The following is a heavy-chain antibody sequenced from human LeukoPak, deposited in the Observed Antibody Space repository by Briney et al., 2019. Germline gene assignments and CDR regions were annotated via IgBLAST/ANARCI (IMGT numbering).Heavy chain of an antibody. V-gene: IGHV1-8*03. J-gene: IGHJ4*02. D-gene: IGHD4-17*01. CDR3: AREEDYGDYLDY. Sequence: ASVTVSCKASGYTFTSYDINWVRQATGQGLEWMGWMNPNSGNTGYAQKFQGRVTITRNTSISTAYMELSSLRSEDTAVYYCAREEDYGDYLDYWGQGTLVTVSS. CDR1: GYTFTSYD. CDR2: MNPNSGNT.